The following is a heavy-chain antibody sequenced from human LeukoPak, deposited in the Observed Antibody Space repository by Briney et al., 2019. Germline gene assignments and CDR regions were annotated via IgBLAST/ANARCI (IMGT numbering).Heavy chain of an antibody. J-gene: IGHJ3*02. D-gene: IGHD3-22*01. CDR2: ISWNSGSI. CDR3: AKGGYYDSSGSDAFDI. V-gene: IGHV3-9*01. Sequence: PGGSLRLSCAASGFTFDDYAMHWVRQAPGKGLEWVSGISWNSGSIGYADSVKGGFTISRDNAKNSLYLQMNSLRAEDTALYYCAKGGYYDSSGSDAFDIWGQGTMVTVSS. CDR1: GFTFDDYA.